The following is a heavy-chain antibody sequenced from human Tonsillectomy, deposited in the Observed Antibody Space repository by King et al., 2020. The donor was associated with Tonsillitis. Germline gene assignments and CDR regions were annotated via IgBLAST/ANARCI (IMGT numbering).Heavy chain of an antibody. V-gene: IGHV3-33*05. CDR2: ISFDGSNK. J-gene: IGHJ4*01. D-gene: IGHD6-19*01. CDR1: GFSFSSNG. CDR3: AXXXLYXXGWGIXY. Sequence: VQLVESGGGVVQPGRSLSLSCAASGFSFSSNGMHWVRQAPGKGLEWVAVISFDGSNKNYADSVKGRFTISRDNSNNTLFLHMNSLRAEDTAVYYCAXXXLYXXGWGIXYWXXGALLSVXX.